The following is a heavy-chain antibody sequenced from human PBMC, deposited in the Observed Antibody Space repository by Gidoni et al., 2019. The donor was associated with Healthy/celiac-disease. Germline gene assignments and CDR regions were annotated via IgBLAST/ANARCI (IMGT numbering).Heavy chain of an antibody. Sequence: EVQLVESGGGLVKPGGSLRLSCAASGFTFSSYSMNWVRKAPGKGLEWVSSISSSSSYIYYADSVKGRFPISRDNAKNSLYLQMNSLRAEDTAVYYCARDLDFWSGYDYWGQGTLVTVSS. CDR3: ARDLDFWSGYDY. V-gene: IGHV3-21*01. D-gene: IGHD3-3*01. CDR1: GFTFSSYS. J-gene: IGHJ4*02. CDR2: ISSSSSYI.